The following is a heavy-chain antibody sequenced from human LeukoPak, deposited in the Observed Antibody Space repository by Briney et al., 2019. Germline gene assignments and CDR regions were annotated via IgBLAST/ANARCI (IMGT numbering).Heavy chain of an antibody. D-gene: IGHD4-17*01. J-gene: IGHJ4*02. CDR3: AKTPRSATSY. V-gene: IGHV3-7*03. CDR1: GFTFSSYA. CDR2: IKDGGSVK. Sequence: GGSLRLSCAASGFTFSSYAMSWVRQAPGKGLEWVASIKDGGSVKYYVDSVKGRFTISRDNAKNSLHLQMDSLRAEDTAVYYCAKTPRSATSYWGQGTLVTVSS.